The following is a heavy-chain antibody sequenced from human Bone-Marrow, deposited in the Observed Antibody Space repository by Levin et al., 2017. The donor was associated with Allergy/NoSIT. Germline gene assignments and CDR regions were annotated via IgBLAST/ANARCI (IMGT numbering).Heavy chain of an antibody. D-gene: IGHD3-10*01. CDR3: ARGQHMVRGPRGWFDP. CDR1: GGSFSGYY. Sequence: SSETLSLTCAVYGGSFSGYYWSWIRQPPGKGLEWIGEINHSGSTNYNPSLKSRVTISVDTSKNQFSLKLSSVTAADTAVYYCARGQHMVRGPRGWFDPWGQGTLVTVSS. V-gene: IGHV4-34*01. CDR2: INHSGST. J-gene: IGHJ5*02.